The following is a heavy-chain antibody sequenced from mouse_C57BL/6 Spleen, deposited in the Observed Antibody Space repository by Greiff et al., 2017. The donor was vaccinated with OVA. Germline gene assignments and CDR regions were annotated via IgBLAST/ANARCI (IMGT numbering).Heavy chain of an antibody. J-gene: IGHJ2*01. CDR2: ISSGGSYT. V-gene: IGHV5-6*01. CDR3: ARSDVYFDY. CDR1: GFTFSSYG. Sequence: EVKLVESGGDLVKPGGSLKLSCAASGFTFSSYGMSWVRQTPDKRLEWVATISSGGSYTYYPDSVKGRFTISRDNAKNTLYLQMSSLKSEDTAMYYCARSDVYFDYWGQGTTLTVSS.